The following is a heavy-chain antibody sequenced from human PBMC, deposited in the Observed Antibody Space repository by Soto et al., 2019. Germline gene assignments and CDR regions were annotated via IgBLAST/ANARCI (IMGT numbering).Heavy chain of an antibody. CDR3: ARADFSSVVYIDF. D-gene: IGHD3-10*01. CDR1: GASITTRGYT. V-gene: IGHV4-30-2*01. J-gene: IGHJ6*03. Sequence: PSETLSLTCAISGASITTRGYTWSWIRQPPGKGLEWIGYIYPSGATYYKPSLKSRVNISLEPSKNRFSLTVNSATAADTAVYYCARADFSSVVYIDFWGLGTTVTVSS. CDR2: IYPSGAT.